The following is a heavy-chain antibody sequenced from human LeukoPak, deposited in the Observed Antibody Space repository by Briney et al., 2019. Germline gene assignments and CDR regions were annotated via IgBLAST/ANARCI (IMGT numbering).Heavy chain of an antibody. CDR1: GFTFSSYA. CDR2: ISGSGGST. D-gene: IGHD3-22*01. J-gene: IGHJ4*02. Sequence: PGGSLRLSCAASGFTFSSYAMSWVRQAPGKGLEWVSAISGSGGSTCYADSAKGRFTISRDNSKNTLYLQLNSLRAEDTAVYYCAKGAPHADSSGYYYGGWGQGTLVSVSS. V-gene: IGHV3-23*01. CDR3: AKGAPHADSSGYYYGG.